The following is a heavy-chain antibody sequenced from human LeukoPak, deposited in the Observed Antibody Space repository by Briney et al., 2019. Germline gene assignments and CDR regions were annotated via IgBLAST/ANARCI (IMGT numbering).Heavy chain of an antibody. J-gene: IGHJ4*02. D-gene: IGHD6-19*01. CDR1: GFTFSSYA. CDR2: ISHDVSNK. CDR3: ARSYRSGWYYFDY. Sequence: GGSLRLSCAASGFTFSSYAMHWVRQAPDKGLEWGAVISHDVSNKNYADSVKGRFTISRDSSKNTLYLQINSLRAEDTAVYYCARSYRSGWYYFDYWGQGTLVTVSS. V-gene: IGHV3-30-3*01.